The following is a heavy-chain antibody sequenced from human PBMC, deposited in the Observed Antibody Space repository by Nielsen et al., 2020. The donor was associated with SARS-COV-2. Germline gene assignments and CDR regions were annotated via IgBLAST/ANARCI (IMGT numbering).Heavy chain of an antibody. J-gene: IGHJ4*02. CDR3: TRVYYYGSGSLDY. Sequence: GESLKISCIASGFTFGDYAVMWVRQAPGKGLEWVGFIRTKAHGGTTEYAASVKGRFTISRDDSKSIAYLQMNSLKTEDTAVYYCTRVYYYGSGSLDYWGQGTLVTVSS. V-gene: IGHV3-49*04. D-gene: IGHD3-10*01. CDR1: GFTFGDYA. CDR2: IRTKAHGGTT.